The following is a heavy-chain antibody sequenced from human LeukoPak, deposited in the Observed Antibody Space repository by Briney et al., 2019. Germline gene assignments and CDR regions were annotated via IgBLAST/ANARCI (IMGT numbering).Heavy chain of an antibody. V-gene: IGHV3-49*04. J-gene: IGHJ4*02. Sequence: PGRSLRLSCTASGFTFGDYAVSWVRQAPGKGLEWVGFIRSRRYGGATEYAASVKGRFSISRDDSKSVAYLHMNSLKTEDTAVYYCTRDILSGWYYFDFWGQGTLVTVSS. D-gene: IGHD6-19*01. CDR2: IRSRRYGGAT. CDR1: GFTFGDYA. CDR3: TRDILSGWYYFDF.